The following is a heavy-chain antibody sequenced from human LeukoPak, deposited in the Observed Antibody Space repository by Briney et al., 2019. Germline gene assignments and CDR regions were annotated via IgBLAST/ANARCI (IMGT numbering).Heavy chain of an antibody. Sequence: GASVKVSCKVSGYTLTELSMHWVRQAPGKGLEWMGGFDPEDGETVYAQKFQGRVTMTEDTSTDTAYMELSSLRSEDTAVYYCARTYGSGSLYYFDYWGQGTLVTVSS. CDR3: ARTYGSGSLYYFDY. D-gene: IGHD3-10*01. J-gene: IGHJ4*02. CDR1: GYTLTELS. V-gene: IGHV1-24*01. CDR2: FDPEDGET.